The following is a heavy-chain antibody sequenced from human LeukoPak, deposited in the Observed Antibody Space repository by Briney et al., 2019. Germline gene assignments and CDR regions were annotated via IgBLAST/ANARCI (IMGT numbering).Heavy chain of an antibody. Sequence: SETLSLTCTVSGGSISSSSYYWGWIRQPPGKGLEWIGSIYYSGSTYYNPSLKSRVTISVDTSKNQFSLKLSSVTAADTAVYYCARPGNIVATIGDMGFDYWGQGTLVTVSS. V-gene: IGHV4-39*01. CDR3: ARPGNIVATIGDMGFDY. CDR2: IYYSGST. J-gene: IGHJ4*02. D-gene: IGHD5-12*01. CDR1: GGSISSSSYY.